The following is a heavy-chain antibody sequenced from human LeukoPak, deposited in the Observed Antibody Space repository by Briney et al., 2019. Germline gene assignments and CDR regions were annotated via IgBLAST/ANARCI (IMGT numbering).Heavy chain of an antibody. Sequence: GRSLRLSCAASGFTFSSYGMHWVRQAPGKGLEGVAVIWYGGSNKYYADSVKGRFTISRDNSKNTLYLQMNSLRAEDTAVYYCAKTGYCSSTSCYFNNYMDVWGKGTTVTVSS. CDR3: AKTGYCSSTSCYFNNYMDV. CDR2: IWYGGSNK. CDR1: GFTFSSYG. J-gene: IGHJ6*03. D-gene: IGHD2-2*01. V-gene: IGHV3-30*18.